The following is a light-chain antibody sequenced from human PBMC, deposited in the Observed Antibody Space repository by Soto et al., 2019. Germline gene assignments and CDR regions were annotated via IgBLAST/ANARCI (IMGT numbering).Light chain of an antibody. V-gene: IGKV3-11*01. CDR1: QSVSTY. J-gene: IGKJ4*01. CDR3: QERSNWPR. CDR2: DAS. Sequence: EIVLTQSPATLSLSPGERATLSCRASQSVSTYLAWYQQKPGQAPRLLIYDASNRATGIPARFSGSGSGTDFTLTISSQEPEDFAVYYCQERSNWPRFGGGTKVEIK.